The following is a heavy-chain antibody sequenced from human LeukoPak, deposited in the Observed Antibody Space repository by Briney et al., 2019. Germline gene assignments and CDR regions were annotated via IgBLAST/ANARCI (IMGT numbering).Heavy chain of an antibody. V-gene: IGHV5-51*01. Sequence: GESLRISCKGSGYSFTSYWIGWVRQMPGKGLEWMGIINPGDSETRYTPSFQGQVTISVDKSINTAYLQWSSLKASDSAMFYCARQGGEGSSSHVGGGFWGQGTLVTVSS. CDR2: INPGDSET. D-gene: IGHD6-13*01. J-gene: IGHJ4*02. CDR1: GYSFTSYW. CDR3: ARQGGEGSSSHVGGGF.